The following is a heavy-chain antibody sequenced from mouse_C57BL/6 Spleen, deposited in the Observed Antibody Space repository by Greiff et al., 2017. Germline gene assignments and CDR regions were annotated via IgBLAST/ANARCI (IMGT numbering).Heavy chain of an antibody. CDR1: GYSITSDY. V-gene: IGHV3-8*01. J-gene: IGHJ1*03. Sequence: DVKLVESGPGLAKPSQTLSLTCSVTGYSITSDYWNWIRKFPGNKLEYMGYISYSGSTYYNPSLKSRISITRDTSKNQYCLQLNSVTTEDTATYYCARYYGSSYGYFDVWGTGTTVTVSS. D-gene: IGHD1-1*01. CDR2: ISYSGST. CDR3: ARYYGSSYGYFDV.